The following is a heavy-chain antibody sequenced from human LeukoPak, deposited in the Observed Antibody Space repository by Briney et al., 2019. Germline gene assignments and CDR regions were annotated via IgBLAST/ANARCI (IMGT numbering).Heavy chain of an antibody. V-gene: IGHV4-59*01. CDR3: AGGYYYDREDI. CDR2: IYYSGST. Sequence: PSETLSLTCTVSGGSISSYYWSWIRQPPGKGLEWIGYIYYSGSTNYNPSLKSRVTISVDTSKNQFSLKLSSVTAADTAVYYCAGGYYYDREDIWGQGTMVTVSS. J-gene: IGHJ3*02. CDR1: GGSISSYY. D-gene: IGHD3-22*01.